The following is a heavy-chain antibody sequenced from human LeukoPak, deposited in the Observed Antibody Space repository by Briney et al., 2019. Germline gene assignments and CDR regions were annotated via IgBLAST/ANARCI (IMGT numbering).Heavy chain of an antibody. CDR3: ARSWYFDL. CDR1: GFTFSSYV. Sequence: PGGPLRLSCAASGFTFSSYVMTWVRRAPGKGLEWVTTTTGSGATTDYADSVKGRFTISRGNSKNTLSLQMNSLRAEDTAVYYCARSWYFDLWGRGTLVTVSS. J-gene: IGHJ2*01. CDR2: TTGSGATT. V-gene: IGHV3-23*01.